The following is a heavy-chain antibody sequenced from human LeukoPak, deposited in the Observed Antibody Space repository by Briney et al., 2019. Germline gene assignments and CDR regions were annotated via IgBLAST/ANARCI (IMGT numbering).Heavy chain of an antibody. V-gene: IGHV3-30*18. Sequence: GRSVRLSCAASGFTFSSYGMQWVRQAPGKGLEWVAVISYDGSNKYYADSVKGRFTISRDNSKNTLYLQMNSLRAEDTAVYYCAKNLLSYYYGSGSPFDYWGQGTLVTVSS. D-gene: IGHD3-10*01. J-gene: IGHJ4*02. CDR1: GFTFSSYG. CDR3: AKNLLSYYYGSGSPFDY. CDR2: ISYDGSNK.